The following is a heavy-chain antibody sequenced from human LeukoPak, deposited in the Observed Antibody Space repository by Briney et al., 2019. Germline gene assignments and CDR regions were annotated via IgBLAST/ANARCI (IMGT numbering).Heavy chain of an antibody. CDR3: AKGLGAYYGSGSYYKGHRLVLDY. CDR1: GFTFDDYG. D-gene: IGHD3-10*01. V-gene: IGHV3-30*02. J-gene: IGHJ4*02. CDR2: IRYDGSIK. Sequence: PGGSLRLSCAASGFTFDDYGMSWVRQAPGKGLEWVTFIRYDGSIKYYADSVKGRFTISRDNSKNTLYLQMNSLRPEDTAVYYCAKGLGAYYGSGSYYKGHRLVLDYWGQGTLLTVSS.